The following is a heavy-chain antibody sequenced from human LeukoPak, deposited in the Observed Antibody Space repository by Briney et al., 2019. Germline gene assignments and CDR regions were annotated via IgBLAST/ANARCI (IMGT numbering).Heavy chain of an antibody. J-gene: IGHJ3*02. CDR2: ITSSSGYT. Sequence: GGSLRLSCAASGFTFSEYYMSWIRQAPGKGLEWVSFITSSSGYTNYADSVKGRFTISRDNAKNSLYLQMSSLRVEDTAFYYCARDGMGVIKAFDIWGQGTMVTVSS. V-gene: IGHV3-11*05. D-gene: IGHD3-10*01. CDR3: ARDGMGVIKAFDI. CDR1: GFTFSEYY.